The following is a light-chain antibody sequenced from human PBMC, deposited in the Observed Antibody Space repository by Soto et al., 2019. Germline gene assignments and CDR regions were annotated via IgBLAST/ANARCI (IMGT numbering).Light chain of an antibody. V-gene: IGLV2-8*01. CDR1: SSDVGGYNY. CDR3: SSFAGNNNLV. J-gene: IGLJ2*01. Sequence: QSALTQPPSASGSPGQSVTISCTGTSSDVGGYNYVSWYQQHPGKAPKLMISEVSKRPSGVPDRFSGSKSGNTASLTVSGLQAVDEADYYCSSFAGNNNLVFGGGTQLTVL. CDR2: EVS.